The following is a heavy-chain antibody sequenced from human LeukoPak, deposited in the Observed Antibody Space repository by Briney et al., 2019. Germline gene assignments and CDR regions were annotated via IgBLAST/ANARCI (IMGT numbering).Heavy chain of an antibody. J-gene: IGHJ4*02. CDR3: TRDVGRGSYKIED. V-gene: IGHV3-74*01. Sequence: PGGSLRLSCVASGFTFSSYWMHWVRQAPGKGLEWVSRINSDGSSAIYADSVKGRFTISRDNAKNTVHLQMNRLRAEDTAVYYCTRDVGRGSYKIEDWGQGTLVTVSA. CDR1: GFTFSSYW. CDR2: INSDGSSA. D-gene: IGHD3-16*01.